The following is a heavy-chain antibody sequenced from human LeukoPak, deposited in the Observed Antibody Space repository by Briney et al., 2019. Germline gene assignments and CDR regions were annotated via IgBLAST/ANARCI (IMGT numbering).Heavy chain of an antibody. V-gene: IGHV4-59*01. CDR1: GGSIDNYY. CDR2: IYYSGST. D-gene: IGHD3-10*01. Sequence: PSETLSLTCTVSGGSIDNYYWTWLRQPPGKGLEWIGYIYYSGSTNYNPSLRSRVTISLDTSKNQFSLKLTSLTAADTAVYYCARARITMVRGANSVMTNFDYWGQGTLVTVSS. J-gene: IGHJ4*02. CDR3: ARARITMVRGANSVMTNFDY.